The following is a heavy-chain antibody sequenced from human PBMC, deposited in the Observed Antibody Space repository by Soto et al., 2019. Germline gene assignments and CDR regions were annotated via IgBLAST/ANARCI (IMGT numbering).Heavy chain of an antibody. CDR1: GFSLSTSGVG. V-gene: IGHV2-5*02. CDR2: IYWDDDK. J-gene: IGHJ6*02. CDR3: AHRGYSYGWGQYYYYGMDV. D-gene: IGHD5-18*01. Sequence: QITLKESGPPLVKPTQTLTLTCTFSGFSLSTSGVGVGWIRQPPGKALEWLALIYWDDDKRYSPPLKSRLTITKDTSKNQVVLTMTNMDPVDTATYYCAHRGYSYGWGQYYYYGMDVWGQGTTVTVSS.